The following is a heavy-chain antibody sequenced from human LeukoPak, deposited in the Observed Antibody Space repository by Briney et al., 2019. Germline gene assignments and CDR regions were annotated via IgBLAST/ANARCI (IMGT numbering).Heavy chain of an antibody. D-gene: IGHD2-2*01. V-gene: IGHV3-23*01. CDR3: AKDQEVVPGDAFDI. CDR2: ISGSGGST. J-gene: IGHJ3*02. Sequence: GGSLRLXCAASGFTCSSYAMSWVRQAPGKGLEWVSAISGSGGSTYYADSVKGRFTISRDNSKNTLYLQMNSLRAEGTAVYYCAKDQEVVPGDAFDIWGQGTMVTVSS. CDR1: GFTCSSYA.